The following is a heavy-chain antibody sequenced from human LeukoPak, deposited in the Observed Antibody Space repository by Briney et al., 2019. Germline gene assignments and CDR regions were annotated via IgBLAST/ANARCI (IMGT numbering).Heavy chain of an antibody. CDR1: GFTFSDFW. D-gene: IGHD3-22*01. CDR3: ARDIRTMIAGRYFDL. J-gene: IGHJ2*01. CDR2: IKQDGSEK. Sequence: GGSLRLSCAASGFTFSDFWMNWVRQAPGKGLEWVANIKQDGSEKHFLDSVKGRFTISRDNSENTLYLQMNSLRAEDTAVYYCARDIRTMIAGRYFDLWGRGTLVTVSS. V-gene: IGHV3-7*01.